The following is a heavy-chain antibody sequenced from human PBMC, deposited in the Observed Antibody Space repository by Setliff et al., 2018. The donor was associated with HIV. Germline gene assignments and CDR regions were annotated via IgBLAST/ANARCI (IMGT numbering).Heavy chain of an antibody. CDR2: IYTSGST. CDR1: GGSISSYY. V-gene: IGHV4-4*09. J-gene: IGHJ4*02. Sequence: SETLSLTCTVSGGSISSYYWSWIRQPPGKGLEWIGYIYTSGSTNYNPSLKSRVTISLDTSKNQFSLKLTSVTAADTAVYYCARLSGDYYYFDYRGQGTLVTVSS. D-gene: IGHD2-21*02. CDR3: ARLSGDYYYFDY.